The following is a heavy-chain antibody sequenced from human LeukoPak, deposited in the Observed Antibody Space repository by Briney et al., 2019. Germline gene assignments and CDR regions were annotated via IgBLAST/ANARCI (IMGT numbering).Heavy chain of an antibody. V-gene: IGHV1-2*02. CDR2: IHPSSGGT. D-gene: IGHD1-26*01. CDR1: GYTFTGYS. Sequence: ASVKVSCKASGYTFTGYSMHWVRQAPGQGLEWMGWIHPSSGGTNYAQKFQGRVTMTRDTSTSTDYMELSSLRSEDTAVYYCARDNSVGDYAWWFDPWGQGTLVTVSS. CDR3: ARDNSVGDYAWWFDP. J-gene: IGHJ5*02.